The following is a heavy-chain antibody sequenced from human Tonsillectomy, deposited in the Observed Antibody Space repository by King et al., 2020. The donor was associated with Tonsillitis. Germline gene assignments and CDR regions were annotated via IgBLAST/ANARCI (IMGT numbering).Heavy chain of an antibody. Sequence: VQPQQWGAGLLKPSETLSLTCAVYGGSFSGYYWSWIRQPPGKGLEWIGEINHSGSTNYNPSLKSRVTVSVDTSKNQFSLKLSSLTDADAAVYYCARGRESSGWYGDAFDIWGQGTMVTVSS. CDR2: INHSGST. CDR1: GGSFSGYY. D-gene: IGHD6-19*01. V-gene: IGHV4-34*01. J-gene: IGHJ3*02. CDR3: ARGRESSGWYGDAFDI.